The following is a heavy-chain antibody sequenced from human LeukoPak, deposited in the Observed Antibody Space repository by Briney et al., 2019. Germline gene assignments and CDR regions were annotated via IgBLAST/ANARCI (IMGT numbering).Heavy chain of an antibody. CDR3: ARAGVYGDYVRTYYFDY. D-gene: IGHD4-17*01. Sequence: GGSLRLSCAASGLTFSSYNMNWVRQAPGKGLEWVSSISTSSGYIYYADSVKGRFTISRDNAKNSLYLQMNSLRAEDTAVYYCARAGVYGDYVRTYYFDYWDQGTLVTVSS. CDR2: ISTSSGYI. V-gene: IGHV3-21*01. CDR1: GLTFSSYN. J-gene: IGHJ4*02.